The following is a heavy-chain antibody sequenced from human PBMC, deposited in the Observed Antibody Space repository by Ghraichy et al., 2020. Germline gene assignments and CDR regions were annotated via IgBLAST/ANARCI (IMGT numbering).Heavy chain of an antibody. J-gene: IGHJ3*02. D-gene: IGHD3-10*01. Sequence: SETLSLTCAVYGGSFSGYYWSWIRQPPGKGLEWIGEINHSGSTNYNPSLKSRVTISVDTSKNQFSLKLSSVTAADTAVYYCARGRFVGAFDIWGQGTMVTVSS. CDR1: GGSFSGYY. CDR2: INHSGST. CDR3: ARGRFVGAFDI. V-gene: IGHV4-34*01.